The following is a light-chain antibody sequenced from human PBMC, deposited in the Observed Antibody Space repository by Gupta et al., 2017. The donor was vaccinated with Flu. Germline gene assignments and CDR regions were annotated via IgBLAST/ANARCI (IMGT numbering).Light chain of an antibody. CDR3: QTWDSGVV. Sequence: SFELTQPPSLSVSPGQTASINCSGATLGHTSASWYQQKPGQSPVLVIYQETKGPSGIPERFSGSTSGNTATLTLRETQTVDEDDYYCQTWDSGVVFGGGTKLAVL. CDR1: TLGHTS. J-gene: IGLJ2*01. V-gene: IGLV3-1*01. CDR2: QET.